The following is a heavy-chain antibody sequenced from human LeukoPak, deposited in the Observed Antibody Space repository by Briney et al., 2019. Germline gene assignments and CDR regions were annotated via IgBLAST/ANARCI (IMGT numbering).Heavy chain of an antibody. D-gene: IGHD3-10*01. J-gene: IGHJ4*02. CDR3: AKDGGGYSDE. Sequence: PGGSLRLSCAASGFTLSSYGMHWVRQAPGKGLEWVAVISYDGSNKYYADSVKGRFTISRDNSKNTLYLQMNSLRAEDTAVYYCAKDGGGYSDEWGQGTLVTVSS. V-gene: IGHV3-30*18. CDR2: ISYDGSNK. CDR1: GFTLSSYG.